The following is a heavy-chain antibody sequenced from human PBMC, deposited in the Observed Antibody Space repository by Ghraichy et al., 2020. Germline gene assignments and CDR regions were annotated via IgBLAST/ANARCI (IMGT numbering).Heavy chain of an antibody. CDR1: GFTFSSYW. V-gene: IGHV3-7*01. CDR2: IKQDGSEK. CDR3: ARDGQSRFGEPRSDY. J-gene: IGHJ4*02. D-gene: IGHD3-10*01. Sequence: GGSLRLSCAASGFTFSSYWMSWVRQAPGKGLEWVANIKQDGSEKYYVDSVKGRFTISRDNANNSLYLQMNSLRAEDTAVYYCARDGQSRFGEPRSDYWGQGTLVTVSS.